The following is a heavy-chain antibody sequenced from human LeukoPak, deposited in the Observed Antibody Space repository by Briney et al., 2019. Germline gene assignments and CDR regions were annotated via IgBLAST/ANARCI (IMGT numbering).Heavy chain of an antibody. CDR1: GDSLTSHF. CDR2: VFHSGTT. J-gene: IGHJ3*01. Sequence: SETLSLTCNVSGDSLTSHFWSWIRQTPGKGLEWIGYVFHSGTTNYSPSLKSRVTISLDTSKKRVYLRLASVTAADTAVYYCARRMATVTDTFDVWGRGTMVFVSS. CDR3: ARRMATVTDTFDV. V-gene: IGHV4-59*08. D-gene: IGHD5-24*01.